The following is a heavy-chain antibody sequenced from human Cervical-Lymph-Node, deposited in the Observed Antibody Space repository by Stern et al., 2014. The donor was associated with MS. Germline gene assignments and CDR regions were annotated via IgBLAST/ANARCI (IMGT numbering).Heavy chain of an antibody. J-gene: IGHJ4*02. V-gene: IGHV1-69*01. D-gene: IGHD5-24*01. CDR1: GGTLSSNT. CDR2: LIAIIGTT. CDR3: ARVIGDGYDSLDD. Sequence: VQMEESVAEVRTPGSLVKVSCKVSGGTLSSNTIVRGRQAPGQGLHSMGELIAIIGTTAYAQKFHDRVTITADESTNTVYMEVTSLTSEDTAVYYCARVIGDGYDSLDDWGQGTLVTVSS.